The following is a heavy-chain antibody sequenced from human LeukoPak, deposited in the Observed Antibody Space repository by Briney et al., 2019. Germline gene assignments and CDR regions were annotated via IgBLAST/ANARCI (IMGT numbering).Heavy chain of an antibody. J-gene: IGHJ6*03. V-gene: IGHV4-34*01. CDR3: ARGPGVVPAALYYYYMDV. CDR1: GGSFSGYY. Sequence: PSETLSLTCAVYGGSFSGYYWGWIRQPPGKGLEWIGEINHSGSTNYNPSLKSRVTISVDTSKNQFSLKLSSVTAADTAVYYCARGPGVVPAALYYYYMDVWGKGTTVTVSS. CDR2: INHSGST. D-gene: IGHD2-2*01.